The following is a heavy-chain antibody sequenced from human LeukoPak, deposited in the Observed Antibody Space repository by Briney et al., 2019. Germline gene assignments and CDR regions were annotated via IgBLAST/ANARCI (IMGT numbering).Heavy chain of an antibody. Sequence: PSETLSLTCAVYGGSFTDYHLSWIRQPPGKGLEWIGEITHSGSTNYIPSLMSRVTISVDTSKNQFSLKLTSVTAADTAVYYCARGGNWFDPWGQGTLVTVSS. CDR2: ITHSGST. CDR3: ARGGNWFDP. J-gene: IGHJ5*02. CDR1: GGSFTDYH. V-gene: IGHV4-34*01.